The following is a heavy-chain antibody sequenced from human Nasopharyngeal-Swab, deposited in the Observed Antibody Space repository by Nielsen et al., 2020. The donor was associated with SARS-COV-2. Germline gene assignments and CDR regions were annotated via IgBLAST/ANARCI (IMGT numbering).Heavy chain of an antibody. J-gene: IGHJ4*02. CDR3: VKHAGDYPWYFDY. Sequence: LKISCAASGFTFSSYAMSWVRQAPGKGLEWVSAISGSGGSTYYADSVKGRFTISRDNSKNTLYLQMNSLRAEDTAVYYCVKHAGDYPWYFDYWGQGTLVTVSS. CDR2: ISGSGGST. CDR1: GFTFSSYA. V-gene: IGHV3-23*01. D-gene: IGHD4-17*01.